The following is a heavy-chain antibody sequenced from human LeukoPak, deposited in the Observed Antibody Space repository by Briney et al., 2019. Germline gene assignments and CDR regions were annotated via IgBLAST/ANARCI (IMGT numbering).Heavy chain of an antibody. CDR2: INPNSGGT. D-gene: IGHD4-23*01. CDR3: ARDFYGGNSLYYFDY. V-gene: IGHV1-2*02. J-gene: IGHJ4*02. Sequence: GASVTVSCKASGYTFTGYYMHWVRQAPGQGLEWMGWINPNSGGTNYAQKFQGRVTMTRDTSISTAYMELSRLGSDDTAVYYCARDFYGGNSLYYFDYWGQGTLVTVSS. CDR1: GYTFTGYY.